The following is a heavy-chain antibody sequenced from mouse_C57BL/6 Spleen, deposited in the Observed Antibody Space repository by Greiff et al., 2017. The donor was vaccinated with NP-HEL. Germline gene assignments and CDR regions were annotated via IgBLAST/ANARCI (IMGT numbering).Heavy chain of an antibody. CDR3: TRDRGDGYHYFDY. V-gene: IGHV5-9-1*02. CDR2: ISSGGDYI. CDR1: GFTFSSYA. Sequence: DVQLQESGEGLVKPGGSLKLSCAASGFTFSSYAMSWVRQTPEKRLEWVAYISSGGDYIYYADTVKGRFTISRDNARNTLYLQMSSLKSEDTAMYYCTRDRGDGYHYFDYWGQGTTLTVSS. D-gene: IGHD2-3*01. J-gene: IGHJ2*01.